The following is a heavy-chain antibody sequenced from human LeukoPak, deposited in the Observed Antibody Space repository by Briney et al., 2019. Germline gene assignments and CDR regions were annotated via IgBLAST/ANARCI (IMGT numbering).Heavy chain of an antibody. D-gene: IGHD4-17*01. CDR1: GFTFSSYA. V-gene: IGHV3-30-3*01. J-gene: IGHJ4*02. CDR2: ISYDGSNK. Sequence: PGGSLRLSCAASGFTFSSYAMHWVRQAPGKGLEWVAVISYDGSNKYYADSVKGRFTISRDNSKNTLYLQMNSLRAEDTAVYYCARESTVTTALDYWGQGTLVTVSS. CDR3: ARESTVTTALDY.